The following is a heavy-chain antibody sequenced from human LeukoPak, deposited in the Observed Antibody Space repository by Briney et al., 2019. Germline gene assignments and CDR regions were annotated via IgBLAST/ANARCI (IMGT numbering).Heavy chain of an antibody. J-gene: IGHJ4*02. Sequence: SETLSLTCAVSGGSISSSNWWSWVRQPPGKGLEWIGEIYHSGSTNYNPSLKSRVTISVDTSKNQFSLKLSSVTAADTAVYFCARGSQVDDFWSGYRAPLDYWGQGTLVTVSS. CDR2: IYHSGST. CDR1: GGSISSSNW. V-gene: IGHV4-4*02. D-gene: IGHD3-3*01. CDR3: ARGSQVDDFWSGYRAPLDY.